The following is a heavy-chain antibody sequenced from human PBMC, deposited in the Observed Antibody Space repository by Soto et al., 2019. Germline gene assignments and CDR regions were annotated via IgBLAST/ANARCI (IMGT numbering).Heavy chain of an antibody. CDR1: GFTFSSYG. CDR2: IWYDGSNK. Sequence: GGSLRLSCAASGFTFSSYGMHWVRQAPGKGLEWVAVIWYDGSNKYYADSVKGRFTISRDNSKNTLYLQMNSLRAEDTAVYYCARDLVDTAMVTGQGYFDYWGQGTLVTVSS. CDR3: ARDLVDTAMVTGQGYFDY. D-gene: IGHD5-18*01. V-gene: IGHV3-33*01. J-gene: IGHJ4*02.